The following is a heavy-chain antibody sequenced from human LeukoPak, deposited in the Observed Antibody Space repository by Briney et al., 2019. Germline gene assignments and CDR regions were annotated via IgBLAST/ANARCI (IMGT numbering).Heavy chain of an antibody. CDR1: GGSISSYY. J-gene: IGHJ6*02. CDR3: AGATLGGYGPSYYYYYGMDV. D-gene: IGHD5-18*01. Sequence: SETLSLTCTVSGGSISSYYWSWIRQPPGKGLEWVGYIYYSGSTNYNPSLKSRVTISVDTSKNQFSLKLSSVTAADTAVYYCAGATLGGYGPSYYYYYGMDVWGQGTTVTVSS. V-gene: IGHV4-59*01. CDR2: IYYSGST.